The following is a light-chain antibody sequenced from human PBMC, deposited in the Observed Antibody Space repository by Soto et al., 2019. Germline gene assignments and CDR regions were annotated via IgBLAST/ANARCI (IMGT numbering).Light chain of an antibody. CDR3: QQRSSWPGT. Sequence: DTVLTQSPATLSLSPGERATLSCRASQNVSGYLAWYQQKAGQAPRLLIYDASNRATGISARFSGSGSGTDFTLTISSLGPEDFAVYDCQQRSSWPGTFGQGTKLEIK. CDR2: DAS. CDR1: QNVSGY. V-gene: IGKV3-11*01. J-gene: IGKJ2*01.